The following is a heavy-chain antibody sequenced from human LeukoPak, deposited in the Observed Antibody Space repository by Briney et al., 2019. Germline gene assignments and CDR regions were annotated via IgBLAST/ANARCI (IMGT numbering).Heavy chain of an antibody. CDR1: GSTFSGSA. Sequence: GGSLRLSCAASGSTFSGSAMHWVRQASGKGLEWVGRIRSKANSYATAYAASVKGRFTISRDDSKNTAYLQMNSLKTEDTAVYYCKVVVVVAQLNYGMDVWGQGTTVTVSS. CDR2: IRSKANSYAT. CDR3: KVVVVVAQLNYGMDV. J-gene: IGHJ6*02. V-gene: IGHV3-73*01. D-gene: IGHD2-15*01.